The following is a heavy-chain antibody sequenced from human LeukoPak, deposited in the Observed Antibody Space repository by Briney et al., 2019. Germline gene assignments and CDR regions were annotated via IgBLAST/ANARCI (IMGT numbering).Heavy chain of an antibody. V-gene: IGHV3-64*01. D-gene: IGHD5-12*01. J-gene: IGHJ4*02. CDR3: ARDGYDSPLGY. CDR1: GFTFSSYA. Sequence: SGGSLRLSCAASGFTFSSYAMHWVRQAPGKGLEYVSAISSNGGSTYYANSVKGRFTISRDNSKNTLYRQMGSLRAEDMAVYYCARDGYDSPLGYWGQGTLVTVSS. CDR2: ISSNGGST.